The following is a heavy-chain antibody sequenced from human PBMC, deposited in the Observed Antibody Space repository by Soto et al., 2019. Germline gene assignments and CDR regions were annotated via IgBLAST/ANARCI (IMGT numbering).Heavy chain of an antibody. V-gene: IGHV3-7*02. Sequence: GGSLRLSFTTSGLAFSIYWMAWARQAQGKGLEWVGNTKPDETETYYADSVEGRFTISRDNAKSSLYLQMDSLRVEDTAVYYCATIGDVTFHYWGQGTPVTVSS. CDR3: ATIGDVTFHY. J-gene: IGHJ4*02. D-gene: IGHD4-4*01. CDR1: GLAFSIYW. CDR2: TKPDETET.